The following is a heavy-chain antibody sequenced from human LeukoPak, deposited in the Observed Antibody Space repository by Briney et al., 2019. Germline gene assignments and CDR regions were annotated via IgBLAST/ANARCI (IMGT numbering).Heavy chain of an antibody. D-gene: IGHD2-21*02. V-gene: IGHV1-2*02. CDR2: INPNSGGT. CDR1: GYTFTDYY. CDR3: VREGNELLSKNFDY. J-gene: IGHJ4*02. Sequence: ASVKVSCKASGYTFTDYYVHWARQAPGQGLEWLGKINPNSGGTNYVRKFQGRVTMTRDTSITTAYMELTSLDSDDTAVYYCVREGNELLSKNFDYWGQGTLVTVSS.